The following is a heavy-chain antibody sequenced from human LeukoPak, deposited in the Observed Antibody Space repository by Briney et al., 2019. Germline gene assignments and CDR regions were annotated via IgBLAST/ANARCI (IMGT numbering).Heavy chain of an antibody. CDR2: VYYSRST. CDR1: GDSISSYY. J-gene: IGHJ2*01. V-gene: IGHV4-59*01. CDR3: ARVADQNWYFDL. Sequence: SETLSLTCTVSGDSISSYYWNWLRQPPGKGLDWIGYVYYSRSTNYNPSLKSRVTISVDTSKNKFSLKLSSVTAADTAVYYCARVADQNWYFDLWGRGTLVTVSS.